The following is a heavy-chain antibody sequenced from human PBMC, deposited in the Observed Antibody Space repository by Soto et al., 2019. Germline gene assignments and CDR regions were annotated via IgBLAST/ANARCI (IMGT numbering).Heavy chain of an antibody. D-gene: IGHD4-17*01. Sequence: SETLSLTCAVSGYSISSGYYWGWIRQPPGKGLEWIGSIYHSGSTYYNPSLKSRVTISVDTSKNQFSLKLSSVTAADAAVYYCARQRTTVVTQAYFDHWGQGTLVTVSS. CDR2: IYHSGST. CDR3: ARQRTTVVTQAYFDH. CDR1: GYSISSGYY. V-gene: IGHV4-38-2*01. J-gene: IGHJ4*02.